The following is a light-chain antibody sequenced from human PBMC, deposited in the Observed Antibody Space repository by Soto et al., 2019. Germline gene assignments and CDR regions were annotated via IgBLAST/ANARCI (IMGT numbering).Light chain of an antibody. CDR3: KPYNNCLPYT. Sequence: ETVMTQSPATLSVSPGERATLSCRASQTIANNLAWYQQRPGQAARLLIYGASTRANGISARFSGSRSGKSFALAISGLQSEDFAILLRKPYNNCLPYTFG. CDR2: GAS. V-gene: IGKV3-15*01. CDR1: QTIANN. J-gene: IGKJ2*01.